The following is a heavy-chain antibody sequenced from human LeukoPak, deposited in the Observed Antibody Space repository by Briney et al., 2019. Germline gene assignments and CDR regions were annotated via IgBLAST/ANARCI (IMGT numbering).Heavy chain of an antibody. Sequence: SEILSLTCTVSGGSINSGSYYWSWIRQPAGKGLEWIGRIYTSGSTNYNPSLKSRVTISVDTSKNQFSLKLSSVTAADTAVYYCARGPYSYFDYWGQGTLVTVSS. CDR3: ARGPYSYFDY. V-gene: IGHV4-61*02. CDR2: IYTSGST. CDR1: GGSINSGSYY. D-gene: IGHD2-15*01. J-gene: IGHJ4*02.